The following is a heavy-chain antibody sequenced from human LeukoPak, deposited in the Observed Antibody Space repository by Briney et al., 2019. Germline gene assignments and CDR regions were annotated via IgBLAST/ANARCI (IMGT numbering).Heavy chain of an antibody. V-gene: IGHV3-30*02. CDR1: GFTFSKSN. CDR2: ILYDGSSD. D-gene: IGHD1-7*01. CDR3: AKDWKYSTEY. Sequence: PGGSLRLSCSVSGFTFSKSNMHWVRQTPGKGLEWVAFILYDGSSDSYADSAKGRFTVSRDNTRNTLYPVLNSLKAEDTAIYYCAKDWKYSTEYWGQGTLVTVSS. J-gene: IGHJ4*02.